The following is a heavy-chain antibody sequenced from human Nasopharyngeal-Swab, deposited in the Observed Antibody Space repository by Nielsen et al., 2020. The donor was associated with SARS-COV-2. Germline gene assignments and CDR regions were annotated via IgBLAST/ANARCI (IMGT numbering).Heavy chain of an antibody. J-gene: IGHJ4*02. CDR1: GSSVRSISQS. CDR2: IYYDGCT. CDR3: AMYCGATSCSAHY. D-gene: IGHD2-21*01. V-gene: IGHV4-61*01. Sequence: LRLSCRLSGSSVRSISQSWSSIRQPPGKGLEWIGYIYYDGCTNYNPSLQSRVIMSVDTSKNQFSLKVTSVSAADTAVYYCAMYCGATSCSAHYWGKGTMVTVSS.